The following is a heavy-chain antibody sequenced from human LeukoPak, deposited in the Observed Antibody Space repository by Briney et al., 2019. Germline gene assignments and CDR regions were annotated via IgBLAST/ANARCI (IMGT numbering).Heavy chain of an antibody. CDR3: ARGDDRLYNWLDP. Sequence: SETLSLTCTVSGDSISSSRYYWGRMRQPPGKSLEWIGSIYHNGNTYYNPSLESRVTMSADTSKNHFSLKLTSVTVADTAVYYCARGDDRLYNWLDPWGQGILVTVSS. V-gene: IGHV4-39*07. CDR1: GDSISSSRYY. D-gene: IGHD3-16*01. J-gene: IGHJ5*02. CDR2: IYHNGNT.